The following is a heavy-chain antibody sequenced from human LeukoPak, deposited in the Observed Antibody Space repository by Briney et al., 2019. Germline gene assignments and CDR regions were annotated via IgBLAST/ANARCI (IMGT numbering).Heavy chain of an antibody. CDR1: GFTFSRYW. V-gene: IGHV3-7*01. CDR2: IKQDGSEK. D-gene: IGHD3-10*01. J-gene: IGHJ4*02. CDR3: ARDSRGAFDY. Sequence: PGGSLRLSCAASGFTFSRYWMSWVRDAPGKGLEWVANIKQDGSEKYYVDSVKGRFTISRDNAKNSLYLQMNSLRGEDTAVYYCARDSRGAFDYWGQGTLVTVSS.